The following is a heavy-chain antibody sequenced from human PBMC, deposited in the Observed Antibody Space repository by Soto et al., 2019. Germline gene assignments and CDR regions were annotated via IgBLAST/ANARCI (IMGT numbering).Heavy chain of an antibody. J-gene: IGHJ4*02. D-gene: IGHD3-16*01. CDR3: AKVGGGSPFDY. CDR1: GFTFSSNG. CDR2: ISYDGSNK. Sequence: TGGSLRLSCAASGFTFSSNGMHWVRQAPGKGLEWVAVISYDGSNKYYADSVKGRFTISRDNSKNTLYLQLNSLRAEDTAVYYCAKVGGGSPFDYWGQGTLVTVSS. V-gene: IGHV3-30*18.